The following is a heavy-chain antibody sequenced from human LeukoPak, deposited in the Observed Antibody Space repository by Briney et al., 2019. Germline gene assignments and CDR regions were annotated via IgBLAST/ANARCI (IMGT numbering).Heavy chain of an antibody. CDR3: ARDKYYDRYFDS. J-gene: IGHJ4*02. V-gene: IGHV3-7*01. CDR2: IKQDGSEK. Sequence: GGSLRLSCAASGFTFNSNWMSWVREAQGKGLEWVANIKQDGSEKYYVDSVKGRFTISRDNARNSVSLQMNSLRAEDTAVYYCARDKYYDRYFDSWGQGTLVTVSS. D-gene: IGHD3-22*01. CDR1: GFTFNSNW.